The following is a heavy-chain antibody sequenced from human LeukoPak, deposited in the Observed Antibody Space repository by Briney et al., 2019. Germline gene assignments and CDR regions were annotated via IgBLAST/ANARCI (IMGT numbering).Heavy chain of an antibody. J-gene: IGHJ3*02. CDR1: GSTFSTYG. CDR3: ARGIGYSVVAI. Sequence: PGGCLTPSCAASGSTFSTYGTHWVRQAPGKGLVGVSRINSDGSSTTYADSVKSRCSISRDNAKKTLYLQMNNLRAEDTAVYYCARGIGYSVVAIWGQGTMVTVSS. CDR2: INSDGSST. V-gene: IGHV3-74*01. D-gene: IGHD1-26*01.